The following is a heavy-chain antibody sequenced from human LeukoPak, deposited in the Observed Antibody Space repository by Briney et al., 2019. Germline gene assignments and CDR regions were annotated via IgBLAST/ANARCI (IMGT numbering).Heavy chain of an antibody. Sequence: NPGGSLRLSCAASGFTFSSYSMNWVRQAPGKGLEWVSSISSSSSYIYYADSVKGRFTISRDNAKNSLHLQMNSLRAEDTAVYYCARENIVLMVYAIDDWGQGTLVTVSS. J-gene: IGHJ4*02. V-gene: IGHV3-21*01. CDR2: ISSSSSYI. CDR3: ARENIVLMVYAIDD. D-gene: IGHD2-8*01. CDR1: GFTFSSYS.